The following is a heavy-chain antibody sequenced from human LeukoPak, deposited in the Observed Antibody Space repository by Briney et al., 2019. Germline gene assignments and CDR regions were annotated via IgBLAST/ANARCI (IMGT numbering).Heavy chain of an antibody. J-gene: IGHJ6*03. CDR3: ATRSAYYYDMAV. CDR1: GGSISSRDYY. Sequence: SETLSLTCTVSGGSISSRDYYWGWIRQPAGRGLEWIGSVYYTRITYYNPSLKSRVTVSEDTSKNQFSLTLSSVTAADTAVYYCATRSAYYYDMAVWGKGTTVTVSS. CDR2: VYYTRIT. V-gene: IGHV4-39*01.